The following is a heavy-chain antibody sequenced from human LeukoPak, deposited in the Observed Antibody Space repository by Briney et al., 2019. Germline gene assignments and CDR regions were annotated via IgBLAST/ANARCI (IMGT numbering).Heavy chain of an antibody. V-gene: IGHV4-4*02. Sequence: SETLPLTCAVSGGSISSSNWWSWVRQPPGKGLEWIGEIYHSGSTNYNPSLKSRVTISVDKSKNQFSLKLSSVTAADTAVYYCARLRIAAAVYYGMDVWGQGTTVTVSS. CDR1: GGSISSSNW. D-gene: IGHD6-13*01. CDR2: IYHSGST. J-gene: IGHJ6*02. CDR3: ARLRIAAAVYYGMDV.